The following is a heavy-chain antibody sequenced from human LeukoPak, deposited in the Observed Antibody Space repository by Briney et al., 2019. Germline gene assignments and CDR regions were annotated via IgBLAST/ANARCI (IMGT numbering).Heavy chain of an antibody. V-gene: IGHV1-69*04. CDR2: IIPILGIA. CDR3: ARSQMATAYFDY. Sequence: SVKVSCKAPGGTFSSYAISWVRQAPGQGLEWMGRIIPILGIANYAQKFQGRVTITADKSTSTAYMELSSLRSEDTAVYYCARSQMATAYFDYWGQGTLVTVSS. J-gene: IGHJ4*02. D-gene: IGHD5-24*01. CDR1: GGTFSSYA.